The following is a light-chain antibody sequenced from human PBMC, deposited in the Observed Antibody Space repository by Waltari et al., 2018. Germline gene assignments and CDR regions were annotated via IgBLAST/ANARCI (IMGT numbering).Light chain of an antibody. J-gene: IGLJ2*01. CDR2: VRSDGSH. Sequence: QLVVTQSPFASASLGASVNLTCTLSSGHSSYAISWHQQQSEKAPRYLMKVRSDGSHTKGDGIPDRFSGSSSGSERYLTISSLQPEDEADYYCQTWGTGFVVFGGGTKLTVL. CDR3: QTWGTGFVV. V-gene: IGLV4-69*02. CDR1: SGHSSYA.